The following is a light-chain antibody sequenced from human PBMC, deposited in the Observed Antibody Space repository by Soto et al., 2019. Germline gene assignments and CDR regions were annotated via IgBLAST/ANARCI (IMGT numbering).Light chain of an antibody. CDR1: ISDVGSYNL. J-gene: IGLJ1*01. Sequence: QSVLTQPASVSGSPGQSITISCTGSISDVGSYNLVSWYQHHPGKVPKVIIYEATKRPSGVSSRFSGSKSPNAASLTISGLQAEDEADYYCRSYAGNSRTFGSGTKVTVL. V-gene: IGLV2-23*01. CDR3: RSYAGNSRT. CDR2: EAT.